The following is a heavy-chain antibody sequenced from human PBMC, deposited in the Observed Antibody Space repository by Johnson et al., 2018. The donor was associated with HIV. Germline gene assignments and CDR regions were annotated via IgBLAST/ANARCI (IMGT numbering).Heavy chain of an antibody. V-gene: IGHV3-30*19. CDR2: ISYDGSNK. D-gene: IGHD3-22*01. J-gene: IGHJ3*02. Sequence: QVQLVESGGGLVQPGGSLRLSCAASGFTFSSYGMHWVRQAPGKGLEWVAVISYDGSNKYYADSVKGRFTISRDNSKNTLYLQMNSLRAEDTAVYYCAASVYYYDSSGYFAFDIWGQGTMVTVSS. CDR3: AASVYYYDSSGYFAFDI. CDR1: GFTFSSYG.